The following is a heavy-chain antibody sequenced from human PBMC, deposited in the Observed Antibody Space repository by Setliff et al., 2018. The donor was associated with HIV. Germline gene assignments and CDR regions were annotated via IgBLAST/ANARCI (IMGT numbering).Heavy chain of an antibody. Sequence: GASVKVSCKASGYTFTDYNIAWLRQAPGQGIEWVGWISTFNGNTDSAQRLQGRVTMTTDTSTSTAYMELRSLRSEDTAVYYCVRGNWYQWLLHDWGQGTLVTVSA. D-gene: IGHD6-19*01. J-gene: IGHJ4*02. CDR1: GYTFTDYN. CDR2: ISTFNGNT. CDR3: VRGNWYQWLLHD. V-gene: IGHV1-18*01.